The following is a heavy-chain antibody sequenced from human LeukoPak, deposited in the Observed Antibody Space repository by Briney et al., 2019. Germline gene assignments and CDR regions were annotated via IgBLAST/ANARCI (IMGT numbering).Heavy chain of an antibody. D-gene: IGHD2-2*01. CDR3: DRAAIRERKYCSSTSCYAGRYYFDY. CDR2: IYSSGST. CDR1: GGSISSGDYY. Sequence: PSQTLSLTCTVSGGSISSGDYYWSWIRQPPGKGLEWIGRIYSSGSTYYNPSLKSRVTISVDTSKNQFSLNMSSVTAADTAVYFCDRAAIRERKYCSSTSCYAGRYYFDYWGQGTLVTVSS. V-gene: IGHV4-30-4*08. J-gene: IGHJ4*02.